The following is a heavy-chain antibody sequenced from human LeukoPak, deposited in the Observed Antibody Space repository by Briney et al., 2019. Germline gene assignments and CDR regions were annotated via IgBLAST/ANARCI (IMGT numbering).Heavy chain of an antibody. CDR1: GFTFSSYA. Sequence: GGSLRLSCAASGFTFSSYAMSWVRQAPGKGLEWVSCITGSSDYIFYADSVRGRFTISRDNAKNSLYLQMNSLRAEDTAVYYCAKFKGRYGDSEYYFDYWGQGTLVTVSS. V-gene: IGHV3-21*01. CDR2: ITGSSDYI. J-gene: IGHJ4*02. D-gene: IGHD5-18*01. CDR3: AKFKGRYGDSEYYFDY.